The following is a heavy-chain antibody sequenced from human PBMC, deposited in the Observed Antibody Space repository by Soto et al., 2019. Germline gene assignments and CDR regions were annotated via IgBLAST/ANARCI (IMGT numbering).Heavy chain of an antibody. CDR1: GFTFSSYR. D-gene: IGHD6-19*01. CDR2: ISYDGRNK. Sequence: QVQLVESGGGVVQPGRSLRLSCAASGFTFSSYRMHWVRQAPGKGLEWVAVISYDGRNKYYADAVKGRFTISRDNSKNTLYLQMSRLRAEDTAVYYCVKDGSSGWPYFYDMDVWGQGTTVTVSS. V-gene: IGHV3-30*18. J-gene: IGHJ6*02. CDR3: VKDGSSGWPYFYDMDV.